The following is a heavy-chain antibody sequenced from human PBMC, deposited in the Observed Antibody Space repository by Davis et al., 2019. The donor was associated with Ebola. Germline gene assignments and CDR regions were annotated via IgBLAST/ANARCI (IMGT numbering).Heavy chain of an antibody. D-gene: IGHD2-2*01. CDR3: ARALGYCSSTSCIGNWFDP. CDR2: ISAYNGNT. Sequence: AASVKVSCKASGYTFTSYGISWVRQAPGQGLEWMGWISAYNGNTNYAQKLQGRVTMTTDTSTSTAYMELRSLRSDDTAVYYCARALGYCSSTSCIGNWFDPWGQGTLVTVSS. J-gene: IGHJ5*02. V-gene: IGHV1-18*01. CDR1: GYTFTSYG.